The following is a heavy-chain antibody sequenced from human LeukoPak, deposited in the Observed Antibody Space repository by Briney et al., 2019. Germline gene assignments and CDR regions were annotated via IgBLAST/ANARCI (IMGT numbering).Heavy chain of an antibody. D-gene: IGHD6-13*01. CDR3: ASPAFIAAAGPGGGAFDI. V-gene: IGHV1-18*01. CDR1: GYTFTSYG. Sequence: GASVKVSCKASGYTFTSYGISWVRQAPGQGLEWMGWISAYNGNTNYAQKLQGRVTMTTDTSTSTAYMELRSLRSDDTAVYYCASPAFIAAAGPGGGAFDIWGQGTMVTVSS. CDR2: ISAYNGNT. J-gene: IGHJ3*02.